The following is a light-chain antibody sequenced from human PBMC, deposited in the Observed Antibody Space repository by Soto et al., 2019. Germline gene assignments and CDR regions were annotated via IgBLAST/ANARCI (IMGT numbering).Light chain of an antibody. CDR3: QQSYSTSPIT. V-gene: IGKV1-39*01. Sequence: DIQMTQSPSSLSASVGDRVTMTCRASETISTFLNWYQHNPGKAPKLLIYAASRLQSGVPSRFSGSGSRTDFTLTINGLQPEDFASYYCQQSYSTSPITFGQGTRLEI. CDR1: ETISTF. CDR2: AAS. J-gene: IGKJ5*01.